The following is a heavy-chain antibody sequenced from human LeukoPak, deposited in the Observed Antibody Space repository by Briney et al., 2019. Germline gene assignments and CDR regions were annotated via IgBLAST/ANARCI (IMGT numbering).Heavy chain of an antibody. CDR1: GYTFTSYD. J-gene: IGHJ6*03. V-gene: IGHV1-8*03. CDR2: MNLNRGNT. CDR3: ARAATYYYGSGRNYYYYMDV. Sequence: GASVKVSCKASGYTFTSYDINWVRQATGQGLEWMGWMNLNRGNTGYAQKFQGRVTITRNTSISTAYMELSSLRSEDTAVYYCARAATYYYGSGRNYYYYMDVWGKGTTVTVSS. D-gene: IGHD3-10*01.